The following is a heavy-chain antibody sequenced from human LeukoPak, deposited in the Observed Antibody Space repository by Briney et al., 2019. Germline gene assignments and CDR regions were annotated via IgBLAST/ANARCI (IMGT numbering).Heavy chain of an antibody. CDR2: ISWDGDST. V-gene: IGHV3-43*01. D-gene: IGHD3-22*01. J-gene: IGHJ4*02. CDR1: GFTFDDYT. Sequence: GGSLRLSCAASGFTFDDYTMHWVRQAPGKGLEWVSLISWDGDSTYYADSVKGRCTISRDNSKNSLYLQMNSLRTEDTALYYCAKDIGSYYDSSGPLFDYWGQGTLVTVSS. CDR3: AKDIGSYYDSSGPLFDY.